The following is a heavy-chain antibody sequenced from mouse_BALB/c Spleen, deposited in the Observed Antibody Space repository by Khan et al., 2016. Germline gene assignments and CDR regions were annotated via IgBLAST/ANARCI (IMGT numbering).Heavy chain of an antibody. J-gene: IGHJ3*01. D-gene: IGHD2-4*01. Sequence: EVELVEAGGGLVKPGGSLKLSCAASGFTFSDYYMYWVRQTPEKRLEWVATISDGGSYTYYPDSVKGRFNISRDNAKNNLYLQMSSLKSEDTAMNYCAREGLRRGFAYWGQGTLVTVS. CDR3: AREGLRRGFAY. CDR2: ISDGGSYT. CDR1: GFTFSDYY. V-gene: IGHV5-4*02.